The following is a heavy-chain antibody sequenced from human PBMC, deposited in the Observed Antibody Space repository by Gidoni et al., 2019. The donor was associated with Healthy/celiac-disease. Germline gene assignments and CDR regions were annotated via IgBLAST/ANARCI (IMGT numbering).Heavy chain of an antibody. J-gene: IGHJ4*02. CDR3: TTETDNLMPPTVTTGDYDY. CDR2: IKSKTDGGTT. CDR1: GFTFGNGW. D-gene: IGHD4-17*01. V-gene: IGHV3-15*01. Sequence: EVQLVESGGGLVKPGGSLRFSCDASGFTFGNGWMSWVRQAAGKGLEWVGRIKSKTDGGTTDYAAPVKGRVTISRDDSKNTLYLQMNSLKTEDTAVYYCTTETDNLMPPTVTTGDYDYWGQGTLVTVSS.